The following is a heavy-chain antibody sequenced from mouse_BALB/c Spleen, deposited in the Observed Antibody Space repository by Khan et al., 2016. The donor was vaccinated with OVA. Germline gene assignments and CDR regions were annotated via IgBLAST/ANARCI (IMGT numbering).Heavy chain of an antibody. CDR1: GYTFTSYT. CDR3: ARSGAYYSSRGWVAF. CDR2: INPSNDYT. J-gene: IGHJ3*01. V-gene: IGHV1-4*01. D-gene: IGHD1-1*01. Sequence: QVQLQQSGAELTRPGASVKMSCKASGYTFTSYTMHWLKQRPGQGLEWIGYINPSNDYTNYNQKFQDKATLTADKSSTTAYLQLNSLTSEDSAVYYCARSGAYYSSRGWVAFWGQGTPVTVSA.